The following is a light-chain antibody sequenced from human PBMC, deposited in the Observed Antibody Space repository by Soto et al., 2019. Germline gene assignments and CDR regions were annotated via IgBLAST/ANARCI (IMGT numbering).Light chain of an antibody. V-gene: IGKV3-15*01. J-gene: IGKJ1*01. CDR2: GAS. CDR1: QTVSRN. Sequence: EIVLTHSPGTLFLSPGERATLSCRASQTVSRNLAWYQQKPGQAPRLLIYGASTRATGVPSRFSGSGSGTEFTFTISSLQSEDFALYYCLQYNDWVPTFGQGTKVDIK. CDR3: LQYNDWVPT.